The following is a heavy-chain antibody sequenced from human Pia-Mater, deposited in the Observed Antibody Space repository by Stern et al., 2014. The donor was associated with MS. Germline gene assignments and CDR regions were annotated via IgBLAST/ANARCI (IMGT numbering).Heavy chain of an antibody. J-gene: IGHJ3*02. V-gene: IGHV1-69*06. CDR3: ARDYGMTTTTGAFDI. Sequence: LVESGAEVKKPGSSVKVSCKASGGTFSSYAISWVRQAPGQGLEWMGGIIPIFGTANYAQKFQGRVTITADKSPSTAYMELSSLRSEDTAVYYCARDYGMTTTTGAFDIWGQGTMVTVSS. CDR2: IIPIFGTA. CDR1: GGTFSSYA. D-gene: IGHD5-24*01.